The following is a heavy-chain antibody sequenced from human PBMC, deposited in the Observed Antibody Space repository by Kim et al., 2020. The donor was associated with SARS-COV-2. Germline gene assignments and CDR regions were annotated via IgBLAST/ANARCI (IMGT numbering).Heavy chain of an antibody. V-gene: IGHV1-69*13. CDR3: STSWAYSSRNFGH. D-gene: IGHD6-13*01. CDR1: GGTFSTDA. CDR2: IIPIFRTT. Sequence: SVKVSCKSSGGTFSTDAINWVRQAPGRGLEWVGGIIPIFRTTNYAQRFQGRVTMTADESTSTAYLELSDLRSGDMAVYFCSTSWAYSSRNFGHWGQGTLVTVSS. J-gene: IGHJ4*02.